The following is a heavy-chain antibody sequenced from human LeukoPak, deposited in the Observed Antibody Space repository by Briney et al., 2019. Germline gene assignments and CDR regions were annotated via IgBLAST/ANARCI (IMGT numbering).Heavy chain of an antibody. V-gene: IGHV1-3*01. CDR2: INAGNGNT. CDR3: ARSVYYDSSGRYGMDV. D-gene: IGHD3-22*01. Sequence: ASVKVSCKASGYTFTSYAMHWVRQAPGQRLEWMGWINAGNGNTKYPQKFQGRVTITRDTSASTAYMELSSLRSEDTAVYYCARSVYYDSSGRYGMDVWGQGTTVTVSS. CDR1: GYTFTSYA. J-gene: IGHJ6*02.